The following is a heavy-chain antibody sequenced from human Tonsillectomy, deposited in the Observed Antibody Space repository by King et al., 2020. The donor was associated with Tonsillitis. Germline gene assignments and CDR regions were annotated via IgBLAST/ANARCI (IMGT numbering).Heavy chain of an antibody. Sequence: QLVQSGAEVKKPGASVKVSCKASGYTFTSYYMHWVRQAPGQGLEWMGIINPSGDSTTYAQKFQGRVTLTRDTSTSTVYMELSSLRSEDTAVYYCARDFGTSGSYSTCPDYWGQGTLVTVSS. CDR1: GYTFTSYY. V-gene: IGHV1-46*01. J-gene: IGHJ4*02. D-gene: IGHD1-26*01. CDR2: INPSGDST. CDR3: ARDFGTSGSYSTCPDY.